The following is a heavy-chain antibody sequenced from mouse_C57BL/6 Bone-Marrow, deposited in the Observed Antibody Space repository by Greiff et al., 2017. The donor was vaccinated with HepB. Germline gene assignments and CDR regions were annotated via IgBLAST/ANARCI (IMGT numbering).Heavy chain of an antibody. D-gene: IGHD2-3*01. CDR3: VRQAVYDHYAMDY. J-gene: IGHJ4*01. CDR2: IRSKSNNYAT. CDR1: GFSFNTYA. V-gene: IGHV10-1*01. Sequence: DVQLVESGGGLVQPKGSLKLSCAASGFSFNTYAMNWVRQAPGKGLEWVARIRSKSNNYATYYADSVKDRFTISRDDSESMLYLQMNNLKTEDTAMYYCVRQAVYDHYAMDYWGQGTSVTVSS.